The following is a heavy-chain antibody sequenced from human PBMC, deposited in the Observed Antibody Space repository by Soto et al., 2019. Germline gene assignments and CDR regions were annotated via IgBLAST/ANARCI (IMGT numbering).Heavy chain of an antibody. CDR3: ARDFHYFDTSGYYSFDQ. V-gene: IGHV3-7*03. Sequence: PGGSLRLSCAASGFTFSNYWMSWVRQAPGKGLEWVANINQDGSEIYYVDSVKGRFTISRDNAKNSLSLQMNSLRAEDTAVYFCARDFHYFDTSGYYSFDQWGQGTLVTVSS. CDR2: INQDGSEI. J-gene: IGHJ4*02. CDR1: GFTFSNYW. D-gene: IGHD3-22*01.